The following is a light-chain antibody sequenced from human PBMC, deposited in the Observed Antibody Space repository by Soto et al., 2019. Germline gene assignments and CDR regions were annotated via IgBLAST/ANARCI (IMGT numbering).Light chain of an antibody. J-gene: IGLJ3*02. V-gene: IGLV1-40*01. CDR2: GNS. Sequence: QSVLTQPPSVSGAPGQRVTISCTESSSNIGAGYDVHWYQQLPGTAPKLLIYGNSNRPSGVPDRFPGSKSVTSASLAITGLQAEDESDYYCQSYDSSLSGWVFGGGTKLTVL. CDR1: SSNIGAGYD. CDR3: QSYDSSLSGWV.